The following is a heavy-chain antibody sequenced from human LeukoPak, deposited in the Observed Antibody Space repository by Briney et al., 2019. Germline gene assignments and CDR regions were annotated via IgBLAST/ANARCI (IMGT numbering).Heavy chain of an antibody. CDR1: GYTFISYY. CDR3: ARGGWYRSDY. J-gene: IGHJ4*02. D-gene: IGHD6-19*01. V-gene: IGHV1-46*01. Sequence: ASVKVSCKASGYTFISYYMHWVRQAPGQGLEWMGIINPSGGTTRFAQRFQGRITMTRDTSTSTVYMELSSLRSEDTAIYYCARGGWYRSDYWGQGTLVTVS. CDR2: INPSGGTT.